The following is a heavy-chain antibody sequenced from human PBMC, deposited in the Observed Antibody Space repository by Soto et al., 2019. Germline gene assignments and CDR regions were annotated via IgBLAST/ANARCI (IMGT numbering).Heavy chain of an antibody. V-gene: IGHV3-23*01. CDR2: ISVSGDYT. Sequence: EVQLLESGGGLVQPGGSLRLSCAASGFTFSTYAMNWVRQAPGKGLEWVSTISVSGDYTYYADSVKGRVPISRDNSKNTQYLQMNGLRADDTAMYYCATRHLSFCSGGTCNPFDFWGQGALVTVSS. CDR1: GFTFSTYA. D-gene: IGHD2-15*01. J-gene: IGHJ4*02. CDR3: ATRHLSFCSGGTCNPFDF.